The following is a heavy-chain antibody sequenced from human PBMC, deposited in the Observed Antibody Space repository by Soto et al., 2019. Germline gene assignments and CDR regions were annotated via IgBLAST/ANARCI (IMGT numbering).Heavy chain of an antibody. CDR3: ASGVYDSSSNWAFDI. CDR2: IYHRGST. CDR1: GGSISSGGYT. D-gene: IGHD3-22*01. Sequence: PSETLSLTCAVSGGSISSGGYTWSWIRRPPGKGLEWIGYIYHRGSTYYNPSLKSRVTISVDRSKNQFSLKLSSVTAADTAVYYCASGVYDSSSNWAFDIWGQGTRVTVAS. J-gene: IGHJ3*02. V-gene: IGHV4-30-2*01.